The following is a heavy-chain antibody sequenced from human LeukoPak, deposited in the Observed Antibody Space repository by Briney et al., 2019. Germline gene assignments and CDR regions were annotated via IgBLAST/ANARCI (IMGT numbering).Heavy chain of an antibody. CDR2: ISSSSSTI. V-gene: IGHV3-48*02. CDR1: GFTFSIYA. CDR3: ARGMGILRYFDWLYYYYGMDV. Sequence: GGSLRLSCAASGFTFSIYALSWIRQAPGKGLEWVSYISSSSSTIYYADSVKGRFTISRNNAKNSLYLQMNSLRDEDTAVYYCARGMGILRYFDWLYYYYGMDVWGQGTTVTVSS. D-gene: IGHD3-9*01. J-gene: IGHJ6*02.